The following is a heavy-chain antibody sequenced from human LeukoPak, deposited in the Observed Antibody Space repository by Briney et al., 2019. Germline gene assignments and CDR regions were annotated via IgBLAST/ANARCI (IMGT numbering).Heavy chain of an antibody. V-gene: IGHV4-59*01. CDR1: GGSISSYY. D-gene: IGHD6-6*01. CDR2: IYYSGST. J-gene: IGHJ3*02. CDR3: ARGIAALKDAFDI. Sequence: SETLSLTCTVSGGSISSYYWSWIRQPPGKGLEWIGYIYYSGSTNYNPSLKSRVTISVDTSKNQFSLKLSSVTAADTAVYYCARGIAALKDAFDIWGQGTMVTVSS.